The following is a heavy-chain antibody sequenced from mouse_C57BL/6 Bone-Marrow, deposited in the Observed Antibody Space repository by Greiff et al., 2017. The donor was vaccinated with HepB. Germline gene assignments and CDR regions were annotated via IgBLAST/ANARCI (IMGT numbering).Heavy chain of an antibody. CDR2: IYPGSGST. CDR1: GYTFTSYW. V-gene: IGHV1-55*01. J-gene: IGHJ1*03. Sequence: VQLQQPGAELVKPGASVKMSCKASGYTFTSYWITWVKQRPGQGLEWIGDIYPGSGSTNYNEKFKSKATLTVDTSSSTAYMQLSSLTSEDSAVYYCAREPYYYGSSPWYFDVWGTGTTVTVSS. D-gene: IGHD1-1*01. CDR3: AREPYYYGSSPWYFDV.